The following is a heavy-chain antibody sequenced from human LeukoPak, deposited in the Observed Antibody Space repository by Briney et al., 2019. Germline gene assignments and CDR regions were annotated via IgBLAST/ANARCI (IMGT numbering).Heavy chain of an antibody. CDR3: ARRADGYNYVGTDY. Sequence: AGESLKISCNGSGYRFTSYWIAWVRQMPGKGLEWMGIIYPGDSETTYSPSFQGQVTISADKSISTAYLQWSSLKASDTAMYYCARRADGYNYVGTDYWGQGTLVTVSS. V-gene: IGHV5-51*01. CDR2: IYPGDSET. CDR1: GYRFTSYW. J-gene: IGHJ4*02. D-gene: IGHD5-24*01.